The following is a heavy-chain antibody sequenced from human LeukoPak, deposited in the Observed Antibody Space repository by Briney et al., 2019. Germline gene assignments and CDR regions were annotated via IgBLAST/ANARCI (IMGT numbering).Heavy chain of an antibody. D-gene: IGHD5-12*01. J-gene: IGHJ3*02. Sequence: GGSLRLSCAASGFTVSSNYMSWVRQAPGKGLEWVSVIYSGGSTYYADSVKGRFTISRDNSKNTLYLQMNSLRAEDTAVYYCQTRNSGYDLGEDAFDIWGQGTMVTVSS. CDR1: GFTVSSNY. CDR2: IYSGGST. V-gene: IGHV3-53*01. CDR3: QTRNSGYDLGEDAFDI.